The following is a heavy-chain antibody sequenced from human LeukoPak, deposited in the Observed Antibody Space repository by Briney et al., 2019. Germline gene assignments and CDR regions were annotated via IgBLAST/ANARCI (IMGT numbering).Heavy chain of an antibody. J-gene: IGHJ4*02. D-gene: IGHD6-13*01. CDR1: GGSISSYY. CDR3: ARGEQQLVPFDY. V-gene: IGHV4-34*01. Sequence: SETLSLTCTVSGGSISSYYWSWIRQPPGKGLEWIGEINHSGSTNYNPSLKSRVTISVDTSKNQFSLKLSSVTAADTAVYYCARGEQQLVPFDYWGQGTLVTVSS. CDR2: INHSGST.